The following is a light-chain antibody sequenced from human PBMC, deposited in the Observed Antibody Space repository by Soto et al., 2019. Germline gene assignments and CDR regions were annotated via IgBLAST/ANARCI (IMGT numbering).Light chain of an antibody. J-gene: IGLJ2*01. CDR3: QTWGTGPLV. CDR2: VNSDGSH. CDR1: RGYSSYA. Sequence: QLVLTQSPPASASLGASVKLTCTLSRGYSSYAIAWHQQQPEKGPRFLMKVNSDGSHIKGDGIPDRFSGSSSGAERHLSISGLQSEDEADYYCQTWGTGPLVFGGGTKVTVL. V-gene: IGLV4-69*01.